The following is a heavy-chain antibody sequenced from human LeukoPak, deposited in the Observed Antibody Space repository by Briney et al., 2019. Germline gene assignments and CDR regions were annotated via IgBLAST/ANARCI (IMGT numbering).Heavy chain of an antibody. Sequence: GGSLRLSCAASGFTVSSNYMSWVRQAPGKGLEWVSVIYSAGTTYYTDSVKGRFTISRDNSKNTLYLQMNSLRAEDTAVYYCASLMYSSSWYHFDYWGQGTLVTVSS. D-gene: IGHD6-13*01. V-gene: IGHV3-53*01. CDR1: GFTVSSNY. J-gene: IGHJ4*02. CDR3: ASLMYSSSWYHFDY. CDR2: IYSAGTT.